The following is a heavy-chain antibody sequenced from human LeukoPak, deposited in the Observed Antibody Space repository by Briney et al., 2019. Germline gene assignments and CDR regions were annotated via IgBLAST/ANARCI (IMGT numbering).Heavy chain of an antibody. D-gene: IGHD3-3*01. Sequence: ASVKVSCKASGYTFTSYDINWVRQATGQGLEWMGWMNPNSGNTGYAQKFQGRVTMTRNTSISTAYMELSSLRSEDTAVYYCARYYDFWSGYYPSYYYYYMDVWGKGTTVTVSS. V-gene: IGHV1-8*01. CDR1: GYTFTSYD. CDR2: MNPNSGNT. CDR3: ARYYDFWSGYYPSYYYYYMDV. J-gene: IGHJ6*03.